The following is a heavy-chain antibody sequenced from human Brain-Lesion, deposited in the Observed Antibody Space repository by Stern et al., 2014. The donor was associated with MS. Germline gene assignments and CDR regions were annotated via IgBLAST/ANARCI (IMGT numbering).Heavy chain of an antibody. CDR3: ARDQRGITIFGVVTDYYYLGMDV. J-gene: IGHJ6*02. CDR2: INPNTGGT. CDR1: GYIFTGYY. Sequence: QLVQSGAEVKKPGASVKVSCKTSGYIFTGYYIHWVRQAPGKGLEWMAWINPNTGGTTHAQTVQGRVTMSRDTSISTAYVELSSLTSDDTAVYYCARDQRGITIFGVVTDYYYLGMDVWGQGTTVTVSS. D-gene: IGHD3-3*01. V-gene: IGHV1-2*02.